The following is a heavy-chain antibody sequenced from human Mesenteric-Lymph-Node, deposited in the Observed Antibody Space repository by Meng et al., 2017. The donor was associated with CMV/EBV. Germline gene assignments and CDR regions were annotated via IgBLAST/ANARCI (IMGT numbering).Heavy chain of an antibody. CDR3: AKDQGGGEAYYDFWSAPYGMDV. V-gene: IGHV3-30*02. D-gene: IGHD3-3*01. CDR1: GIPLSSYA. Sequence: GESLKISCAASGIPLSSYAMHWVRQAPGKGLEWVAYIRYDGANKYYEDSVKGRFTISRDNSKNTLYLQMNSLRAEDTAVFYCAKDQGGGEAYYDFWSAPYGMDVWGQGTTVTVSS. J-gene: IGHJ6*02. CDR2: IRYDGANK.